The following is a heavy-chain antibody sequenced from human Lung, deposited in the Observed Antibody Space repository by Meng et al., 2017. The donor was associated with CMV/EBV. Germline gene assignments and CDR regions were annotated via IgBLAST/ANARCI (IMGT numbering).Heavy chain of an antibody. D-gene: IGHD1-14*01. CDR2: MNTNSGNT. V-gene: IGHV1-8*01. Sequence: SVKVSXKASGYTFTRYAINWVRQAAGQGLEWMGWMNTNSGNTGYAQNFQGRVTMTRNTSTGTAYMELTSLTSEDTAVYHCAGEENLVKASAVGRTKYYYSGRAAWGRGTXVNGAS. CDR1: GYTFTRYA. J-gene: IGHJ6*02. CDR3: AGEENLVKASAVGRTKYYYSGRAA.